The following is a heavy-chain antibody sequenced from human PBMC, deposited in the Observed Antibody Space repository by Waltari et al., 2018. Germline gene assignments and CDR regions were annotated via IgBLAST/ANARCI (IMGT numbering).Heavy chain of an antibody. Sequence: QLVQSGPEVKKPGTSVKVSCKASGFTFTSSAVQWVRQARGQRLEWIGWMNPNSGNTGYAQKFQGRVTMTRNTSISTAYMELSSLRSEDTAVYYCARARITMVRGVITVYYYYYGMDVWGQGTTVTVSS. CDR3: ARARITMVRGVITVYYYYYGMDV. CDR1: GFTFTSSA. V-gene: IGHV1-8*02. CDR2: MNPNSGNT. J-gene: IGHJ6*02. D-gene: IGHD3-10*01.